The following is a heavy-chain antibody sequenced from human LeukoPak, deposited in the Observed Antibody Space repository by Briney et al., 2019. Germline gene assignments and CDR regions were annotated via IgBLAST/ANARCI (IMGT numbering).Heavy chain of an antibody. CDR3: ARSRGYSGYDPIYYFDY. Sequence: SETLSLTCTVSGGSISSSSYYWGWIRQPPGKGLEWIGSIYYSGSTYYNPSLKSRVTISVDTSKNQFSLKLSSVTAADTAVYYCARSRGYSGYDPIYYFDYWGQGTLVTVSS. CDR1: GGSISSSSYY. J-gene: IGHJ4*02. D-gene: IGHD5-12*01. V-gene: IGHV4-39*07. CDR2: IYYSGST.